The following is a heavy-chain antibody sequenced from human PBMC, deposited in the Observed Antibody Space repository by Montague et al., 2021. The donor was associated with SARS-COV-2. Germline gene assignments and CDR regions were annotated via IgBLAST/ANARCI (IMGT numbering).Heavy chain of an antibody. D-gene: IGHD2-2*01. CDR2: IYYSGST. CDR3: ARHLGDWLIVVVPSWFDP. CDR1: GGSISSSSYY. Sequence: SETLSLTCTVSGGSISSSSYYWGWIRQPPGMGLEWIGNIYYSGSTYYNPSLKSRVTISADTSKNQFSLKLRSVTAADTAVYYCARHLGDWLIVVVPSWFDPWGQGTLVTVSS. V-gene: IGHV4-39*01. J-gene: IGHJ5*02.